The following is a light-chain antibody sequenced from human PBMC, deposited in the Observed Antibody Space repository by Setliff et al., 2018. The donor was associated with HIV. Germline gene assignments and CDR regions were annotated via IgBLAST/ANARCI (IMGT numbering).Light chain of an antibody. J-gene: IGLJ1*01. Sequence: QSALTQPPSVSGSPGQSVTISCAGTSSDVGSYNRVSWYQQPPGTAPKLMIYEGSNRPSGVPDRFSGSKSGNTASLTISGLQAEDEADYYCSSYTSSSTPYVFGTGTRSPS. V-gene: IGLV2-18*02. CDR3: SSYTSSSTPYV. CDR1: SSDVGSYNR. CDR2: EGS.